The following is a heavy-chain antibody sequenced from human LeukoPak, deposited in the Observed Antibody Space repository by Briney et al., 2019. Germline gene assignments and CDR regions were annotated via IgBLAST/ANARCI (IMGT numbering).Heavy chain of an antibody. V-gene: IGHV3-30*18. CDR1: GFTFSSYG. CDR2: ISYDGSNK. J-gene: IGHJ4*02. Sequence: GGSLRLSCAASGFTFSSYGMHWVRQAPGKGLEWVAVISYDGSNKYYVDSVKGRFTITRDNSKNTLYLQMNSLRAEDTAVYYCAKVNSSSWYAPDTPFDYWGQGTLVTVSS. CDR3: AKVNSSSWYAPDTPFDY. D-gene: IGHD6-13*01.